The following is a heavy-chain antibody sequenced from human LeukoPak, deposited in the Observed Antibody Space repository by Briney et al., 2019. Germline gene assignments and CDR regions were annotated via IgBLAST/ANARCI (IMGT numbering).Heavy chain of an antibody. CDR2: ISAYNGNT. CDR3: ARDTDYYDSSGYHDAFDI. V-gene: IGHV1-18*04. J-gene: IGHJ3*02. Sequence: ASVKVSCKASGYTFTGYYMHWVRQAPGQGLEWMGWISAYNGNTNYAQKLQGRVTMTTDTSTSTAYMELRSLRSDDTAVYYCARDTDYYDSSGYHDAFDIWGQGTMVTVSS. CDR1: GYTFTGYY. D-gene: IGHD3-22*01.